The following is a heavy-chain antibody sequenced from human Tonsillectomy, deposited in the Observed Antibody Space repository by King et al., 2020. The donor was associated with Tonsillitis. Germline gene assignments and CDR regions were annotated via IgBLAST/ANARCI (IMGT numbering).Heavy chain of an antibody. J-gene: IGHJ6*04. CDR2: ISSSSSYI. V-gene: IGHV3-21*01. Sequence: VQLVESGGGLVKPGGSLRVSCSASGFTFSSYSMNRVRQAPGKGLDWVSSISSSSSYIYYADSVKGRFTISRDNAKNSLYLQMNSLSAEDTAVYYWARDVWDIVAVIGATRMDVWGKGTTVTVSS. CDR3: ARDVWDIVAVIGATRMDV. D-gene: IGHD2-2*01. CDR1: GFTFSSYS.